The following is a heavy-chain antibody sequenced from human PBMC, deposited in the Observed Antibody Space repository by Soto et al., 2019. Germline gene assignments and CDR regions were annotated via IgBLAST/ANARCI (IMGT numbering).Heavy chain of an antibody. J-gene: IGHJ1*01. CDR2: ISSNGGST. D-gene: IGHD5-12*01. V-gene: IGHV3-64D*06. CDR3: VKGPLDDSGYDSGYFQH. Sequence: PGGSLRLSCSASGFTFSSYAMHWVRQAPGKGLEYVSAISSNGGSTYYADSVKGRFTISRDNSKNTLYLQMSSLRAEDTAVYYCVKGPLDDSGYDSGYFQHWGQGTLVTV. CDR1: GFTFSSYA.